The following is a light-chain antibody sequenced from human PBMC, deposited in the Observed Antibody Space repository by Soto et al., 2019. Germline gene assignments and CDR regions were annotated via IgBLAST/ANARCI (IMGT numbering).Light chain of an antibody. V-gene: IGKV3-20*01. CDR3: QQYGGSPRT. CDR1: QSVSSY. CDR2: DAS. J-gene: IGKJ1*01. Sequence: EIVLTQSPGTLSLSPGERATLSCRASQSVSSYLAWYQQKPGQAPRLLIYDASNRATGIPARFSGSGSGTDFTLTISRLEPEDFALYYCQQYGGSPRTFGQGTKVDIK.